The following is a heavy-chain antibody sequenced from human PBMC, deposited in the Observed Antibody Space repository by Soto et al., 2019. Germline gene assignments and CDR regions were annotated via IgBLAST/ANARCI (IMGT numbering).Heavy chain of an antibody. D-gene: IGHD6-19*01. CDR2: IYYSGST. CDR3: ARHGKRVLGYSSGWYWFDP. J-gene: IGHJ5*02. Sequence: SETLSLPCTVSGGTINSTTYYWGWIRQPPGKRLEWIGSIYYSGSTYYNPSLKRRVTISVDTSKNQFSLKLSSVTAADTAVYYCARHGKRVLGYSSGWYWFDPWGQGTLVTVS. V-gene: IGHV4-39*01. CDR1: GGTINSTTYY.